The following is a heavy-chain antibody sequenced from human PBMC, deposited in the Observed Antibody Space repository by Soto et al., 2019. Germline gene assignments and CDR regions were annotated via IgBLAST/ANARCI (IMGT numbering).Heavy chain of an antibody. Sequence: SETLSLTCTVSGGSISSSSYYWGWIRQPPGKGLEWIGSIYYSGSTYYNPSLKSRVTISVDRSKNQFSLKLSSVTAADTAVYYCARALMMINNWFDPWGQGTLVTVSS. D-gene: IGHD3-16*01. CDR1: GGSISSSSYY. V-gene: IGHV4-39*07. CDR3: ARALMMINNWFDP. CDR2: IYYSGST. J-gene: IGHJ5*02.